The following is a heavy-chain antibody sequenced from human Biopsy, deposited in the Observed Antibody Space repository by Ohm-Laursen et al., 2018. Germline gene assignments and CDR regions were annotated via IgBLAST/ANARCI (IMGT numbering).Heavy chain of an antibody. CDR1: GGSMTGYE. CDR2: IYYSGGT. V-gene: IGHV4-59*01. CDR3: ARVEAGTYDALDI. D-gene: IGHD1-26*01. Sequence: TLSLTCSVPGGSMTGYEWSWIRLVPGKGLEWIGYIYYSGGTKYNPSLASRVTFSVDMSKSQFSLKLYSVTAADTAVYYCARVEAGTYDALDIWGQGTLVAVSA. J-gene: IGHJ3*02.